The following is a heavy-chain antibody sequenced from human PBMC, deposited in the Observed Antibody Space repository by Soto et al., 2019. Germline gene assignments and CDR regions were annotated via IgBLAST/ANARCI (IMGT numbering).Heavy chain of an antibody. V-gene: IGHV3-7*05. CDR2: INEDGSEG. D-gene: IGHD3-16*01. CDR1: EVRFSFYW. CDR3: AKSPMVRTFHYGMDV. J-gene: IGHJ6*02. Sequence: EVQMVESGGNLVQPGGSLRVSCAASEVRFSFYWMSWVRQAPGKGLEWVADINEDGSEGYYADAVKGRFTIPRDDATNFLYLPMNILRAGDTAVYFCAKSPMVRTFHYGMDVWGQGTTVTVSS.